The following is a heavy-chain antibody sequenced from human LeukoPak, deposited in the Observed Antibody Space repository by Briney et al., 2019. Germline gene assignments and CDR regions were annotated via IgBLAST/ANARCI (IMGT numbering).Heavy chain of an antibody. V-gene: IGHV1-24*01. CDR1: GYTLTELS. CDR3: ASQYYDSSGYSY. D-gene: IGHD3-22*01. J-gene: IGHJ4*02. Sequence: ASVKVSCKVSGYTLTELSMHWVRQAPGKGLEWMGGFDPEDGETIYAQKFQGRVTMTEDTSTDTAYMELSSLRSEDTAVYYCASQYYDSSGYSYWGQGTLVTVSS. CDR2: FDPEDGET.